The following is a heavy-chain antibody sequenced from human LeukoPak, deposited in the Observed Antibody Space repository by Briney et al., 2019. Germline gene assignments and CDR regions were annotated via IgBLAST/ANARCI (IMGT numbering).Heavy chain of an antibody. D-gene: IGHD2-21*02. CDR1: GFTFSGST. J-gene: IGHJ4*02. V-gene: IGHV3-73*01. Sequence: GGSLKLSCAASGFTFSGSTVHWVRLASGKGLDWVGHIRTKANNYATAYAASVKGRFTISRDDSKNTAYLQMNNLKTEDTAVYYCSRHEALPGDYWGQGTLVTVSS. CDR2: IRTKANNYAT. CDR3: SRHEALPGDY.